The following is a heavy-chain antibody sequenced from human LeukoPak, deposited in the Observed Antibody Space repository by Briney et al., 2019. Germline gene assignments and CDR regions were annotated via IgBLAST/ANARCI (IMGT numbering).Heavy chain of an antibody. CDR3: ARSPSTIFGVVSLDY. CDR2: ISAYNGNT. D-gene: IGHD3-3*01. CDR1: GYTFTSYG. V-gene: IGHV1-18*01. Sequence: ASVKVSCKASGYTFTSYGISWMRQAPGQGLEWMGWISAYNGNTNYAQKLQGRVTMTTDTSTSTAYMELRSLRSDDTAVYYCARSPSTIFGVVSLDYWGQGTLVTVSS. J-gene: IGHJ4*02.